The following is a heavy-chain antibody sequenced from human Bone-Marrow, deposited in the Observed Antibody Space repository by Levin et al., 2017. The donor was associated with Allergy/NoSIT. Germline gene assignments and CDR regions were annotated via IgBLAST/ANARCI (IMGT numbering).Heavy chain of an antibody. CDR3: AKDREACSGTSDTYGMEG. CDR2: ISFDGSNK. Sequence: GGSLRLSCAASGFIFSNYGMHWVRQAPGKGLEWVAAISFDGSNKYYGDDLKGRFAISRDNSKNTVYLQMNSLRSEDTAVYYCAKDREACSGTSDTYGMEGWGLGTSVTVS. V-gene: IGHV3-30*18. CDR1: GFIFSNYG. J-gene: IGHJ6*02. D-gene: IGHD2-2*01.